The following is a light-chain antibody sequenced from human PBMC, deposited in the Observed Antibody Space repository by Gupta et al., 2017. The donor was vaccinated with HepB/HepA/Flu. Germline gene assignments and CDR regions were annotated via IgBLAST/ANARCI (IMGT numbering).Light chain of an antibody. V-gene: IGKV3-11*01. CDR3: HQRST. Sequence: EIVLTQSPATLSLSPGERATLSCRASQSVSIYLAWYQQKPGQAPRLLIYDASNRATGVPDRFSGSGSGTDFTLTISSLEPEDFAVYYCHQRSTFGQGTKLEIK. J-gene: IGKJ2*01. CDR1: QSVSIY. CDR2: DAS.